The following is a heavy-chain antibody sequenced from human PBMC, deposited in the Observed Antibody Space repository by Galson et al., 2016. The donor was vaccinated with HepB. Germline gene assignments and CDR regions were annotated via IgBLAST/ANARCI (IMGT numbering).Heavy chain of an antibody. Sequence: SLRLSCAASGFTFNTFSMNWVRQAPGKGLEWVSSITRSGGDTYYADSVKGQFTISRDNSKNTLYLQMNSLRPEDTALYYCAKDHHDYGDSWYFDLWGRGTLVTVSS. V-gene: IGHV3-23*01. CDR2: ITRSGGDT. CDR3: AKDHHDYGDSWYFDL. J-gene: IGHJ2*01. CDR1: GFTFNTFS. D-gene: IGHD4-17*01.